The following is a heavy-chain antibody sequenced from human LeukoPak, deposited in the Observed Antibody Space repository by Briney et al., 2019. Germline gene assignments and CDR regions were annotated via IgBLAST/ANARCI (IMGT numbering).Heavy chain of an antibody. J-gene: IGHJ4*02. D-gene: IGHD4-17*01. V-gene: IGHV3-11*01. CDR2: ISSSGSTI. CDR3: ARDKTTTSDY. CDR1: GFTFSSYC. Sequence: GGSLRLSCAASGFTFSSYCMSWIRQAPGKGLEWVSYISSSGSTIYYADSVKGRFTISRDNAKNSLYLQMNSLRAEDTDVYYCARDKTTTSDYWAQGTRVTVSS.